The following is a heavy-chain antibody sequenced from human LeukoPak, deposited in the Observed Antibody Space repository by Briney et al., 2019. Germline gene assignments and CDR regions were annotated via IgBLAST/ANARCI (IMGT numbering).Heavy chain of an antibody. Sequence: PSETLSLTCTVSGGSISSSSYYWGWIRQPPGKGLEWIGSIYYSGSTYYNPSLKSRVTISVDTSKNQFSLKLSPVTAADTAVYYCARGNVVVVAGAFDYWGQGTLVTVSS. CDR3: ARGNVVVVAGAFDY. D-gene: IGHD2-15*01. CDR2: IYYSGST. CDR1: GGSISSSSYY. J-gene: IGHJ4*02. V-gene: IGHV4-39*07.